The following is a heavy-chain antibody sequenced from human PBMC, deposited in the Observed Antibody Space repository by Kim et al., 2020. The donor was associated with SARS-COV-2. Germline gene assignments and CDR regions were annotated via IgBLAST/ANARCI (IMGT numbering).Heavy chain of an antibody. CDR3: ARRGLGYCSSTSCYDAFDI. CDR1: GGSISSYY. D-gene: IGHD2-2*01. Sequence: SETLSLICTVSGGSISSYYWSWIRQPPGKGLEWIGYIYYSGSTNYNPSLKSRVTISVDTSKNQFSRKRSSVTAADTAVYYCARRGLGYCSSTSCYDAFDIWGQGTMVTVSS. V-gene: IGHV4-59*08. CDR2: IYYSGST. J-gene: IGHJ3*02.